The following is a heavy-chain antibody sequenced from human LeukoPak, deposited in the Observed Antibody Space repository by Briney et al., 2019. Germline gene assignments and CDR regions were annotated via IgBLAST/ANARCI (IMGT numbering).Heavy chain of an antibody. V-gene: IGHV4-59*11. D-gene: IGHD2-2*01. J-gene: IGHJ3*02. CDR3: ARHCSSTSCYGDAFDI. CDR1: GGSISSHY. Sequence: SSETLSLTCTVSGGSISSHYWSWIRQPPGKGLEWIGYIYYSGSTNYNPSLKSRVTISVGTSKNQFSLKLSSVTAADTAVYYCARHCSSTSCYGDAFDIWGQGTMVAVSS. CDR2: IYYSGST.